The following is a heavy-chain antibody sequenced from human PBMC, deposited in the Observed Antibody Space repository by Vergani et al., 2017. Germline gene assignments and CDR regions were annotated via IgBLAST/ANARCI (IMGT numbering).Heavy chain of an antibody. CDR1: GGSISSSNW. J-gene: IGHJ4*02. Sequence: QVQLQESGPGLVKPSGTLSLTCAVSGGSISSSNWWSWVRQPPGKGLEWIGSIYYSGSTYYNPSLKSRVTISVDTSKNQFSLKLSSVTAADTAVYYCARDTVAALLDYWGQGTLVTVSS. V-gene: IGHV4-4*02. D-gene: IGHD2-15*01. CDR2: IYYSGST. CDR3: ARDTVAALLDY.